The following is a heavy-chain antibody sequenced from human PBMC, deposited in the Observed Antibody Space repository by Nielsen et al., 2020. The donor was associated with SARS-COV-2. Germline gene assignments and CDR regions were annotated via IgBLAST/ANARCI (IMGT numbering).Heavy chain of an antibody. V-gene: IGHV3-33*01. CDR2: IWYDGSNK. D-gene: IGHD1-26*01. CDR1: GFTFSSYG. CDR3: ATIVGVGGAAFDY. Sequence: GGSLRLSCAASGFTFSSYGMHWVRQAPGKGLEWVAVIWYDGSNKYYADSVKGRFTISRDNSKNTLYLQMNSLRAEDTAVYYCATIVGVGGAAFDYWGQGTLVTVSS. J-gene: IGHJ4*02.